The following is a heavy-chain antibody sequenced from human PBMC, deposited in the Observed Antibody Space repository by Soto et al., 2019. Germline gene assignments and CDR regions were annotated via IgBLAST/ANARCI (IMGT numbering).Heavy chain of an antibody. D-gene: IGHD3-22*01. CDR3: VREGDYYDSSGYFLRDAFDI. V-gene: IGHV3-11*01. CDR2: LSGSGSTI. J-gene: IGHJ3*02. CDR1: GFTFSDYY. Sequence: QVQLVESGGGLVKPGGSLRLSCAASGFTFSDYYMSWIRQAPGKGLEWVSYLSGSGSTIDYSDSVKGRFNISRDNAKNSLYLQKNSLRAEDTAVYYCVREGDYYDSSGYFLRDAFDIWGQGTMVTVSS.